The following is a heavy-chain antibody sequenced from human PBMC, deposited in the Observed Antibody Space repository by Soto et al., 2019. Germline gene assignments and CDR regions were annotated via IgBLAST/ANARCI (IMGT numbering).Heavy chain of an antibody. Sequence: ASVKVSCKASGYIFTGFYRHWERQAPGQGLEWMGWIFPNSVATNYAQKFQGRVTMTRDTSISTGYMDLTRLTSDDTAVYYCARGRSLKWNWFDPWGQGTLVPVSS. CDR2: IFPNSVAT. J-gene: IGHJ5*02. CDR1: GYIFTGFY. CDR3: ARGRSLKWNWFDP. V-gene: IGHV1-2*02. D-gene: IGHD2-15*01.